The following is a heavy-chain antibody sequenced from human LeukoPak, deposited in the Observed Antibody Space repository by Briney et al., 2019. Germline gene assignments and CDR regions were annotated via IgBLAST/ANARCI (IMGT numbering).Heavy chain of an antibody. Sequence: GASVKVSCKASGYTFISYGMSWVRQAPGHGLEWIGLISAYNGNTDYAQHLQGRVTMSKDTSKNTAYMELRSLRSDDTAVYYCARTGGGGSIATRLHYYYMDVWGKGTTVTVSS. V-gene: IGHV1-18*01. D-gene: IGHD6-6*01. J-gene: IGHJ6*03. CDR2: ISAYNGNT. CDR3: ARTGGGGSIATRLHYYYMDV. CDR1: GYTFISYG.